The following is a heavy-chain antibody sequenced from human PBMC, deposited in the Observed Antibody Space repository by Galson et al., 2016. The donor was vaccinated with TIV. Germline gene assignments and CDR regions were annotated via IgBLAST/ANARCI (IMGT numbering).Heavy chain of an antibody. Sequence: CAISGDSVSRNGVAWNWIRQSPSRGLEWLGRTYYTSKWYNDYAVFVKSRITINPDTSRNQFSLQLNSVTAADTAVYFCARVDYSGSGTAFDSWGQGTLVTVSS. V-gene: IGHV6-1*01. CDR2: TYYTSKWYN. CDR3: ARVDYSGSGTAFDS. CDR1: GDSVSRNGVA. J-gene: IGHJ4*02. D-gene: IGHD3-10*01.